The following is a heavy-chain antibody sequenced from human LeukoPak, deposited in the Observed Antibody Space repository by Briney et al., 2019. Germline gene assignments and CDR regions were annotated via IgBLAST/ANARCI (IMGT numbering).Heavy chain of an antibody. CDR2: ISAYNGNT. Sequence: ASVKVSCKASGYTFTSYGISWVRQAPGQGLEWMGWISAYNGNTNYAQKLQGRVTMTTDTSTSTAYMELSSLRSEDTAVYYCAISSGWYGEGYFQHWGQGTLVTVSS. J-gene: IGHJ1*01. CDR3: AISSGWYGEGYFQH. V-gene: IGHV1-18*01. D-gene: IGHD6-19*01. CDR1: GYTFTSYG.